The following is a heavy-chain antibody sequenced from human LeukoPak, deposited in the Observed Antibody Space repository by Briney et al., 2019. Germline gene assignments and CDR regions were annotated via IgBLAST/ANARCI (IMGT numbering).Heavy chain of an antibody. J-gene: IGHJ4*02. D-gene: IGHD4-17*01. CDR1: GGTFSSYA. CDR3: ARGNDYGALLDY. CDR2: IIPILGIA. V-gene: IGHV1-69*04. Sequence: SEKVSCKASGGTFSSYAISWVRQAPGQGLEWMGRIIPILGIANYAQKFQGRVTITADKSTSTAYMELSSLRSEDTAVYYCARGNDYGALLDYWGQGTLVTVSS.